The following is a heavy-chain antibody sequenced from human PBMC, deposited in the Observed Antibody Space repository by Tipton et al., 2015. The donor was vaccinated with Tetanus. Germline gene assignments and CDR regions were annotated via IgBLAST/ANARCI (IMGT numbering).Heavy chain of an antibody. D-gene: IGHD2-2*01. Sequence: TLSLTCAVSGASISSIYSWSWPRRPPGKGLEWIGYVFRSGSADYTPSLKSRVNISLDRSENQIFLMRTSVTAADTAVYYCARVACSSTSCYSHYFDYWGPGSLVTVSS. CDR2: VFRSGSA. J-gene: IGHJ4*02. CDR1: GASISSIYS. V-gene: IGHV4-30-2*01. CDR3: ARVACSSTSCYSHYFDY.